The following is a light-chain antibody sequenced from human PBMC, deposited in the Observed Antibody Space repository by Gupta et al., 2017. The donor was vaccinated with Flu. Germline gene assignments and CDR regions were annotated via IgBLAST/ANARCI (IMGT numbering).Light chain of an antibody. V-gene: IGLV1-51*02. J-gene: IGLJ2*01. CDR2: ENN. CDR3: GTWDSSLSAVV. Sequence: SVLTQPPSVSPPPEQKITISCSGSSSNIGNNYVSWYQQLPGTAPKLLIYENNKRPSGIPDRFSGSKSGTSATLGITGLQTGDEADYYCGTWDSSLSAVVFGGGTKLTVL. CDR1: SSNIGNNY.